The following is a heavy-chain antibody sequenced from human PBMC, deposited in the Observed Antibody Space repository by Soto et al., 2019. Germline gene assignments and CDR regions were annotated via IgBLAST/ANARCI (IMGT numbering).Heavy chain of an antibody. D-gene: IGHD2-2*02. CDR2: IKQDGSEK. J-gene: IGHJ6*02. CDR3: ARARVVPAAIMYYYYGMDV. CDR1: GFTFSSYW. V-gene: IGHV3-7*01. Sequence: GGSLRLSCAASGFTFSSYWMSWVRQAPGKGLEWVANIKQDGSEKYYVDSVKGRSTISRDNAKNSLYLQMNSLRAEDTAVYYCARARVVPAAIMYYYYGMDVWGQGTTVTVSS.